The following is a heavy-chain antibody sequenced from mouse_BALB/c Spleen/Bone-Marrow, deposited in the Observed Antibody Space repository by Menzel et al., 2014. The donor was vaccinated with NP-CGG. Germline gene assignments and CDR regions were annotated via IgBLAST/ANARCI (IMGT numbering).Heavy chain of an antibody. CDR3: TRNWDWYFDV. Sequence: EVQGVESGTVLTRPGASVKMSCKASGYSFTSYWMHWVKQRPGQGLEWIGAIYPGNSDTTYNQKFKGKAKLTAVTSASTAYMELSSLTNEDSAVYYCTRNWDWYFDVWGAGTTVTVSS. CDR1: GYSFTSYW. J-gene: IGHJ1*01. D-gene: IGHD4-1*01. V-gene: IGHV1-5*01. CDR2: IYPGNSDT.